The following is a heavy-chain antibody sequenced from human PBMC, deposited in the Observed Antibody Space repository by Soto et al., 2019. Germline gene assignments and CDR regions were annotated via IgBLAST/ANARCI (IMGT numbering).Heavy chain of an antibody. J-gene: IGHJ4*02. V-gene: IGHV3-9*01. CDR3: AKDLTTYDSSGHYFDF. Sequence: EVQLVESGGGLVQPGRSLRLSCAASGFTFDDYAMHWVRQAPGKGLEWVSGISWNSGSVGYADSVKGRFTISRDNAKNSLYLQMNSLRAEDTAFYYCAKDLTTYDSSGHYFDFWGQGTLGTVSS. D-gene: IGHD3-22*01. CDR1: GFTFDDYA. CDR2: ISWNSGSV.